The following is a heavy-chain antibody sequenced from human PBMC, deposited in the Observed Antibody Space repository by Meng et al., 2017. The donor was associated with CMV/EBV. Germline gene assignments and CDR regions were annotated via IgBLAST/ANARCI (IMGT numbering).Heavy chain of an antibody. CDR2: ISWNSGSI. V-gene: IGHV3-9*01. J-gene: IGHJ5*02. CDR1: GFTFDDYA. D-gene: IGHD1-7*01. Sequence: SLKISCAASGFTFDDYAMHWVRQAPGKGLEWVSGISWNSGSIGYADSVKGRFTFSRDTAKNSAYLQMNSLRVEDTAIYYCARKTIGTIWFDPWGQGTLVTVSS. CDR3: ARKTIGTIWFDP.